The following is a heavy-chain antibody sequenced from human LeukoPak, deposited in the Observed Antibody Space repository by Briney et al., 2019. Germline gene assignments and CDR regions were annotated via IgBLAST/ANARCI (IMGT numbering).Heavy chain of an antibody. D-gene: IGHD3-10*01. CDR1: GFTFSSYA. Sequence: GGSLRLSCAASGFTFSSYAMHWVRQAPGKGLEWVAVISYDGSNKYYADSVKGRFTISRDNSKSTLYLQMNSLRAEDTAVYYCAREGGVILWFGEFLDYWGQGTLVTVSS. V-gene: IGHV3-30-3*01. J-gene: IGHJ4*02. CDR2: ISYDGSNK. CDR3: AREGGVILWFGEFLDY.